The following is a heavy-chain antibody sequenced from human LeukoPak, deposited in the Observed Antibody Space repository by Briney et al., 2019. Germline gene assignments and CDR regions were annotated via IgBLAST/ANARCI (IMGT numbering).Heavy chain of an antibody. Sequence: SETLSLTCTVSGGSISSSSYYWGWIRQPPGKGLEWIGSIYHSGSTYYNPSLKSRVTISVDTSKNQFSLKLSSVTAADTAVYYCARPHYPIVGATTTDYWGQGTLVTVSS. CDR2: IYHSGST. CDR3: ARPHYPIVGATTTDY. V-gene: IGHV4-39*07. D-gene: IGHD1-26*01. J-gene: IGHJ4*02. CDR1: GGSISSSSYY.